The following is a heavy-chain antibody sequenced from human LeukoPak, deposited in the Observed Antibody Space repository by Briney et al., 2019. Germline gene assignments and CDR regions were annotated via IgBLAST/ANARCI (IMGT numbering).Heavy chain of an antibody. D-gene: IGHD4-17*01. CDR1: GYTFTGYY. J-gene: IGHJ6*02. CDR3: ARVDGYGDYAGVYYGMDV. V-gene: IGHV1-2*02. Sequence: ASVKVSCKASGYTFTGYYMHWVRQALGQGLEWMGWINPNSGGTNYAQKFQGRVTMTRDTSISTAYMELSRLRSDDTAVYYCARVDGYGDYAGVYYGMDVWGQGTTVTVSS. CDR2: INPNSGGT.